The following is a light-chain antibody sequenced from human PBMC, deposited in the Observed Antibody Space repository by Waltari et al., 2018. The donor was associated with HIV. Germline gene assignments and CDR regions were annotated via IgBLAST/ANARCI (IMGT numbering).Light chain of an antibody. J-gene: IGKJ4*01. CDR3: QQRINWPLT. Sequence: EIVLTQSPVTLSLSPGERAALSCRASQSVGYFLAWYQQKPGQPPRLLIAAVSKRAAGTPARFSGSGSKTNFTLTISALETEDFVVYYCQQRINWPLTFGGGTRLEIK. CDR1: QSVGYF. V-gene: IGKV3-11*01. CDR2: AVS.